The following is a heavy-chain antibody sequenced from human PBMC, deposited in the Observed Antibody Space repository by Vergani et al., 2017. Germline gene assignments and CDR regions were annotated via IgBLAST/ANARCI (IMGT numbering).Heavy chain of an antibody. D-gene: IGHD6-13*01. CDR3: ARLGLTASRREAPVFDY. V-gene: IGHV3-7*01. CDR2: IKEDGSET. CDR1: GFTFSNYW. J-gene: IGHJ4*02. Sequence: EVQLMESGGGLVQPGGSLRLSCAASGFTFSNYWMSWVRQAPGKRLEWVANIKEDGSETFYVDSVMGRFTISRDNAKNSLYLQMNSLRAEDTAVYFCARLGLTASRREAPVFDYWCQGTLVTVSS.